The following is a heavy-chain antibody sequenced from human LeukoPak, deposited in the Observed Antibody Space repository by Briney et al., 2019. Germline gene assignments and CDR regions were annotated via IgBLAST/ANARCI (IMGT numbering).Heavy chain of an antibody. V-gene: IGHV3-15*01. J-gene: IGHJ4*02. D-gene: IGHD3-22*01. CDR1: GFTFSNAW. CDR2: IKSKTDGGTT. CDR3: TTAPWAGYYDSSGYYEPHTNDY. Sequence: KPGGSLRLSCAASGFTFSNAWMSWVRQAPGKGLEWVGRIKSKTDGGTTDYAAPVKGRFTISRDDSKNTLYLQMNSLKTEDTAVYYCTTAPWAGYYDSSGYYEPHTNDYWGQGTLVTVSS.